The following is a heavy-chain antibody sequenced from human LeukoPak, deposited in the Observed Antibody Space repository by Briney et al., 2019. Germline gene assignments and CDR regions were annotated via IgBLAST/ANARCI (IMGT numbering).Heavy chain of an antibody. D-gene: IGHD3-22*01. J-gene: IGHJ6*03. CDR1: RFTFSNYG. V-gene: IGHV3-30*02. CDR3: AKGSKLVVITRDHYMAV. CDR2: IRSDGSDK. Sequence: GGSLRLSCAASRFTFSNYGMHWVRQAPGKGLEWVAFIRSDGSDKYYAGSVKGRFTISRDNSKNTLYLQMNSLRAGDTAVYYCAKGSKLVVITRDHYMAVWGKGTTVTISS.